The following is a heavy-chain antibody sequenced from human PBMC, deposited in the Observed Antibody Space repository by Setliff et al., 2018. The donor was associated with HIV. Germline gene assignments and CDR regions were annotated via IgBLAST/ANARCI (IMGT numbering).Heavy chain of an antibody. CDR1: GFTFSSYS. J-gene: IGHJ4*02. Sequence: GGSLRLSCAASGFTFSSYSMTWVRQAQGKGLEWVSHISSSSTTLNYADSVKGRFTISRDNAKNSLYLQMNSLRVEDTAMYYCARADRYNWNYEDYWGQGTLVTVSS. CDR3: ARADRYNWNYEDY. V-gene: IGHV3-48*01. D-gene: IGHD1-7*01. CDR2: ISSSSTTL.